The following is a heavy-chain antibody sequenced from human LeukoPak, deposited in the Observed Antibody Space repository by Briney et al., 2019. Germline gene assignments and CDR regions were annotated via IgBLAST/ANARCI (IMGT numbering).Heavy chain of an antibody. D-gene: IGHD2-2*01. J-gene: IGHJ4*02. CDR2: ISGYNGDT. CDR1: GYTFTSYG. Sequence: EASVKVSYKASGYTFTSYGLSWVRQAPGQGLEWMGWISGYNGDTNYAQKFQDRVTLTTDTSTTTAYMELRSLRSDDTAVYYCARGLPAPKGLGIEYWGQGTLVTVSS. CDR3: ARGLPAPKGLGIEY. V-gene: IGHV1-18*01.